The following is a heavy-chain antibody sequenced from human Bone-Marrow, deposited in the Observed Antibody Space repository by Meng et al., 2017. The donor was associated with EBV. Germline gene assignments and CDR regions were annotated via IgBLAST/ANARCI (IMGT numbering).Heavy chain of an antibody. CDR2: VWFDGNNK. J-gene: IGHJ4*02. D-gene: IGHD3-22*01. Sequence: QVQLVESGGGVVQPGRSLSLSCSASGFTFSSFGMHWVRQAQGKGLEWVAIVWFDGNNKYYADSVRGRFTISRDNSENTVYLQMNSLRAEDTAVYYCAKQYYYDSSGVRSPFDYWGQVTLGTVST. V-gene: IGHV3-33*06. CDR3: AKQYYYDSSGVRSPFDY. CDR1: GFTFSSFG.